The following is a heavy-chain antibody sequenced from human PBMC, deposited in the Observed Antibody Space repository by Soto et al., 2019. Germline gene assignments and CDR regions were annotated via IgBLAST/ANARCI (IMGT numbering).Heavy chain of an antibody. J-gene: IGHJ2*01. Sequence: QVQLQESGPVLVKPSQTLSLMCTVSGAPISGGDYHWSWIRQPPGKGLEWIGYIFPSGATHYNSSLGSRTNMSVEPSKSHFSLKLTSVSAAVKAVYFCARGSAAKRYFDLLGRGTLVTVSS. CDR2: IFPSGAT. CDR3: ARGSAAKRYFDL. V-gene: IGHV4-30-4*01. CDR1: GAPISGGDYH. D-gene: IGHD5-18*01.